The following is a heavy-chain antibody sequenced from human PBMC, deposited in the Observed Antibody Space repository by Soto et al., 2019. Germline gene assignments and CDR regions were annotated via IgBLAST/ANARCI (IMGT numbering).Heavy chain of an antibody. Sequence: VSVKVSCKASGYSFISYGINWVRQAPGQGLQWMGWISAYNDNTKYAQNFQGRVTLTTDTSTDTVYMEMRSLRSDATALYYCARSAASAVGVGWNFDYWGQGTLVTVSS. V-gene: IGHV1-18*04. D-gene: IGHD6-13*01. CDR2: ISAYNDNT. CDR3: ARSAASAVGVGWNFDY. CDR1: GYSFISYG. J-gene: IGHJ4*02.